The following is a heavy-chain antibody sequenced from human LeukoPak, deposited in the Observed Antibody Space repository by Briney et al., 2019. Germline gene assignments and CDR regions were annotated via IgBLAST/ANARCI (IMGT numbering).Heavy chain of an antibody. D-gene: IGHD3-10*01. CDR1: GFTFSSYS. CDR2: ISSSSSTI. J-gene: IGHJ4*02. Sequence: QPGGSLRLSCAASGFTFSSYSMKWARQAPGKGLEWVSYISSSSSTIYYADSVKGRFTISRDNAKNSLYLQMNSLRDEDTAVYYCAREGNTMVRGVIIRAYYFDYWGQGTLVTVSS. V-gene: IGHV3-48*02. CDR3: AREGNTMVRGVIIRAYYFDY.